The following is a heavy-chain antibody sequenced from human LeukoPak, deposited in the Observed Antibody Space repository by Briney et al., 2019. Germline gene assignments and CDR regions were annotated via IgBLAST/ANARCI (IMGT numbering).Heavy chain of an antibody. CDR2: ISYNSGSL. V-gene: IGHV3-9*01. CDR1: GFTFGDHA. Sequence: GGSLRLSRAASGFTFGDHAMHWVRQTPGKGLEWVAGISYNSGSLGYADSVKGRFTISRDNGKQSLFLQMNSLRPEDTAVYFCAKVGAVSLESWGQGTLVTVSS. J-gene: IGHJ4*02. CDR3: AKVGAVSLES. D-gene: IGHD6-19*01.